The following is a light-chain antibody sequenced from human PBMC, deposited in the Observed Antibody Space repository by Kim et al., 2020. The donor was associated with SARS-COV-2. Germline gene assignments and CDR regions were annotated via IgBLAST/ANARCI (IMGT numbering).Light chain of an antibody. CDR1: QIVSSY. Sequence: LAPGESAALSCRARQIVSSYLAGYQQKPGQAPRLLISDASNRATGIPARFSGSGSGTDFTRTISSLEPEDFAVYYCQQRSNRPLTFGGRTKVEIK. CDR2: DAS. V-gene: IGKV3-11*01. J-gene: IGKJ4*01. CDR3: QQRSNRPLT.